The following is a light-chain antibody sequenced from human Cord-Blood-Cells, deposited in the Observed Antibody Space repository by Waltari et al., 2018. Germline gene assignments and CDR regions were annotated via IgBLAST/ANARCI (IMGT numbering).Light chain of an antibody. CDR3: GTWDSSLSAVV. CDR1: SSNIGNNS. V-gene: IGLV1-51*01. J-gene: IGLJ2*01. CDR2: DNN. Sequence: QSVLTQPPSVSAAPGQKVTISCSGSSSNIGNNSLSWYQQLPGTAPKLLIYDNNKRPSGIPDRFSGSKSGTSATLGITGLQTGDEADYYCGTWDSSLSAVVFGGGTKLTVL.